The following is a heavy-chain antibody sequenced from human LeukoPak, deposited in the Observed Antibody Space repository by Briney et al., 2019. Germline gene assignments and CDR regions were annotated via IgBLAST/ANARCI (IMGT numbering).Heavy chain of an antibody. D-gene: IGHD2-2*03. CDR2: IYTSGST. CDR3: ARDGWTNSLDY. Sequence: KPSETLSLTCTVSGGSISGYYWSWIRQPAGKGLERIGRIYTSGSTNYNPSLKSRVTMSVDRSKKQFSLKLSSVTAADTAVYYCARDGWTNSLDYWGQGTLVTVSS. CDR1: GGSISGYY. J-gene: IGHJ4*02. V-gene: IGHV4-4*07.